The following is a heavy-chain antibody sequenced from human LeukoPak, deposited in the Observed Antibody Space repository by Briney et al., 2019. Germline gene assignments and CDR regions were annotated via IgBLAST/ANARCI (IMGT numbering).Heavy chain of an antibody. Sequence: SETLSLTCTVSGDSISSSSYYWGWVRQPPGKGLEWIGGIYYSGSSYYHPSLKGRLTISVHTSKTQFSLKLSSVTDADAAVYYCARDMAATLTFDYWGQGTLVSVSS. D-gene: IGHD2-15*01. CDR2: IYYSGSS. J-gene: IGHJ4*02. CDR1: GDSISSSSYY. CDR3: ARDMAATLTFDY. V-gene: IGHV4-39*07.